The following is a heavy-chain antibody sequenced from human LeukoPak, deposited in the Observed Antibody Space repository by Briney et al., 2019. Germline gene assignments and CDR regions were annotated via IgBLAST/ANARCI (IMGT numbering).Heavy chain of an antibody. CDR2: INPNSGDT. J-gene: IGHJ3*02. CDR3: ARRITIFGVVILDAFDI. Sequence: GASVKVSCKASGYTFTGYYMHWVRQAPGQGLEWMGWINPNSGDTNYAQKFQGRVTMTRDTSISTAYMELSRLRSDDTAVYYCARRITIFGVVILDAFDIWGQGTMVTVSS. V-gene: IGHV1-2*02. D-gene: IGHD3-3*01. CDR1: GYTFTGYY.